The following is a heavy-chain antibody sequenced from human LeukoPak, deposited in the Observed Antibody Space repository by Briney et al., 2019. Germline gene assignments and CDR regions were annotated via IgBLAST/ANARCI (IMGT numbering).Heavy chain of an antibody. CDR1: GYTFTNYT. V-gene: IGHV7-4-1*02. Sequence: AASVKVSCKASGYTFTNYTINWVRLAPGQGLEWMGWIDTNTGNPTYAQGFTGRFVFSLDTSVSTAYLQISSLKAEDTAVYYCARGLYSGYDGYYFDYWGQGTLVTVSS. CDR3: ARGLYSGYDGYYFDY. J-gene: IGHJ4*02. D-gene: IGHD5-12*01. CDR2: IDTNTGNP.